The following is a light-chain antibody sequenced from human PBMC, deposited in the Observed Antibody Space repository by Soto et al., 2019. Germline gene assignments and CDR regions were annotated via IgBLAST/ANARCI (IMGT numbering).Light chain of an antibody. CDR3: PQYGSSPWT. Sequence: EIVLTQSPGTLSLSPGEGATLSCRASESVASSYLAWYQQTPGQAPRLLIYGASSRATGIPDRFSGSGSGTDFTLTITRLQPADFEVYYCPQYGSSPWTSGHGTKVEIK. V-gene: IGKV3-20*01. CDR2: GAS. CDR1: ESVASSY. J-gene: IGKJ1*01.